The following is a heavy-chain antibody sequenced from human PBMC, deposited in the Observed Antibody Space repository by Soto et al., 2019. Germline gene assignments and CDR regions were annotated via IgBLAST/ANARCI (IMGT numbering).Heavy chain of an antibody. Sequence: GGSLRLSCAASGFTFSSYSMNWVRQAPGKGLEWVSYISSSSTIYYADSVKGRFTISRDNAKNSLYLQMNSLRDEDTAVYYCAITYYDSSGYYPYAYWGQGTLVTVSS. V-gene: IGHV3-48*02. CDR2: ISSSSTI. J-gene: IGHJ4*02. CDR3: AITYYDSSGYYPYAY. D-gene: IGHD3-22*01. CDR1: GFTFSSYS.